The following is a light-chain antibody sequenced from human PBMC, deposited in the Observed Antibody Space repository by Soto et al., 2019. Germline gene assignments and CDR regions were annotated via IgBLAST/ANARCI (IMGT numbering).Light chain of an antibody. CDR1: SSDVGSYNY. V-gene: IGLV2-11*01. J-gene: IGLJ2*01. Sequence: QSALTQPASVSGSPGQSITISCTGTSSDVGSYNYVSWYQQHPGKAPKIIIYDVNKRPSGVPDRFSGSKSGNTASLTISGLQTEDEADYYCCSYAGSYTLVFGGGTKLTVL. CDR2: DVN. CDR3: CSYAGSYTLV.